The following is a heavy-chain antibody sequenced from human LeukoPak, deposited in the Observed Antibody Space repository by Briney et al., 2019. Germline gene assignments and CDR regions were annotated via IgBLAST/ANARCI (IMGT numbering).Heavy chain of an antibody. CDR3: TTTYYYDSSGYYTPPLGY. CDR1: GFTFSNAW. Sequence: GGSLRLSCAASGFTFSNAWMSWVRQAPGKGLEWVGRIKSKTDGGTTDYAARVKGRFTISRDDSKNTLYLQMNSLKTEDTAMYYCTTTYYYDSSGYYTPPLGYWGQGTLVTVSS. CDR2: IKSKTDGGTT. V-gene: IGHV3-15*01. D-gene: IGHD3-22*01. J-gene: IGHJ4*02.